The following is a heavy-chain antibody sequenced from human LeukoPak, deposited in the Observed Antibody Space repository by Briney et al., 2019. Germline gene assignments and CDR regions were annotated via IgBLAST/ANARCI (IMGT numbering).Heavy chain of an antibody. Sequence: GGSLRLSCAASGFTFSSYAMSWVRQAPGKGLEGVSTISNSNGNTYYADSVKGRFTISRDNSKNTLYLQMNSLRDEDTALYYCARDSITMVRGVIKTSYYYYYMDVWGKGTTATVSS. CDR1: GFTFSSYA. CDR2: ISNSNGNT. CDR3: ARDSITMVRGVIKTSYYYYYMDV. V-gene: IGHV3-23*01. J-gene: IGHJ6*03. D-gene: IGHD3-10*01.